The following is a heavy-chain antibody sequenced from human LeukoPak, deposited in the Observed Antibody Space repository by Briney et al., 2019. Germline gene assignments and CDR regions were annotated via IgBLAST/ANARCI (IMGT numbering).Heavy chain of an antibody. D-gene: IGHD3-22*01. CDR2: IYTSETT. CDR1: GGSISGYY. J-gene: IGHJ4*02. Sequence: SETLSLTCTVSGGSISGYYWTWIRQPAGRRLEWIGRIYTSETTHYNPSLQSRVTMSLDTSKNQFSLKLTSVTAADTAVYYCARGDRDLGYWGQGALVTVSS. CDR3: ARGDRDLGY. V-gene: IGHV4-4*07.